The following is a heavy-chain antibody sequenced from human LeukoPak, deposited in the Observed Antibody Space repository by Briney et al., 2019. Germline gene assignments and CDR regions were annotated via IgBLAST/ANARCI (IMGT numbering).Heavy chain of an antibody. CDR2: VSDTGRT. D-gene: IGHD3-16*01. V-gene: IGHV4-59*01. J-gene: IGHJ4*02. Sequence: PSETLSLTCTVSSGFSTHYYWNWIRQPPGKALEWIGCVSDTGRTTYNSSLKSRLTISVDTSKRQFSLTLTSLTAADTAVYYCTKGYYEPFDVWGQGILVTVSS. CDR1: SGFSTHYY. CDR3: TKGYYEPFDV.